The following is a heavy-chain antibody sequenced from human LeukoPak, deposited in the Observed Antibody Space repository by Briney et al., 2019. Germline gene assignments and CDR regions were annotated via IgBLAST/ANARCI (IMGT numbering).Heavy chain of an antibody. CDR1: GFTFDDYA. CDR2: ISWNSGSI. D-gene: IGHD6-13*01. V-gene: IGHV3-9*01. Sequence: GGSLRLPCAASGFTFDDYAMHWVRQAPGKGLEWVSGISWNSGSIGYADSVKGRFTISRDNAKNSLYLQMNSLRAEDTALYYCAKDIAAAGRYYYGMDVWGQGTTVTVSS. CDR3: AKDIAAAGRYYYGMDV. J-gene: IGHJ6*02.